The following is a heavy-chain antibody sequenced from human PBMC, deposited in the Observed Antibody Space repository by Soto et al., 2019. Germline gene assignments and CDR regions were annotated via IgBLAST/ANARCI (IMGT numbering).Heavy chain of an antibody. Sequence: ASVKVSCKXSGYPFTDLYIHWVRQAPGLGLEWMGWIDPRSGASRKTQRFQGRFTMTRDTSTNTVYMELSSLRSDDTAVYFCARDNYSPLDYWGQGTLVTVSS. CDR3: ARDNYSPLDY. J-gene: IGHJ4*02. CDR2: IDPRSGAS. CDR1: GYPFTDLY. V-gene: IGHV1-2*02. D-gene: IGHD1-26*01.